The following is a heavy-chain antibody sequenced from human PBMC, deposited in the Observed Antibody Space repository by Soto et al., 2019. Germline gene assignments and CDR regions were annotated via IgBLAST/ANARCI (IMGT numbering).Heavy chain of an antibody. CDR2: INWKSDI. D-gene: IGHD3-16*01. CDR3: AISQDRGGRTTFIY. CDR1: VFTFDDNA. V-gene: IGHV3-9*01. Sequence: RXSCSVSVFTFDDNAMHWVRQAPEKGLEWVSGINWKSDIGYADSVKGRFTISRDNAENSLYLQMNSLRAEDTALYYCAISQDRGGRTTFIYWGQGTQVTVYS. J-gene: IGHJ4*02.